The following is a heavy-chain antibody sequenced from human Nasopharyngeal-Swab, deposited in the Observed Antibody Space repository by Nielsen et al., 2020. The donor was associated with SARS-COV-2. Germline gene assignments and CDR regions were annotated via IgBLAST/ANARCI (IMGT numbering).Heavy chain of an antibody. D-gene: IGHD1-1*01. CDR2: IWYDGSNK. J-gene: IGHJ4*02. V-gene: IGHV3-33*01. Sequence: GESLKISCAASGFTFSSYGMHWVRQAPGKGLEWVAVIWYDGSNKYYADSVKGRFTISRDNSKNTVYLQMNRLRAEDTAIYYCASGLQLWPYWGQGTLVTVSS. CDR1: GFTFSSYG. CDR3: ASGLQLWPY.